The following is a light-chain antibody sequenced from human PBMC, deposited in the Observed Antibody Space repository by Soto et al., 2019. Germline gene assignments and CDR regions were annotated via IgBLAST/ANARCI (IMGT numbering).Light chain of an antibody. CDR3: QQRSNWPLIT. Sequence: EIVLTQSPATLSLSPGERATLSCRASQSVSSYLAWYQQKPGQAPRLLIYDASNRATGIPARFSGSGSGTDFTLTISSLEPEDFAVDYGQQRSNWPLITFGQGTRLEIK. J-gene: IGKJ5*01. CDR1: QSVSSY. CDR2: DAS. V-gene: IGKV3-11*01.